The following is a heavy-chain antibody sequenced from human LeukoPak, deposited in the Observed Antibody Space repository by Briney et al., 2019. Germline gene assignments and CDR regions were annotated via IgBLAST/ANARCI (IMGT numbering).Heavy chain of an antibody. Sequence: GGSLRLSCAASGFTFSTYAMNWVRQAPGEGLEWVSRIRGTDGKTFYADSVKGRFTISRDNSKNTLYLQMNNLRAEDTALYYCAKKGCSTSGCPASFDYWGQGTLVTVSS. CDR3: AKKGCSTSGCPASFDY. J-gene: IGHJ4*02. D-gene: IGHD2-2*01. CDR1: GFTFSTYA. CDR2: IRGTDGKT. V-gene: IGHV3-23*01.